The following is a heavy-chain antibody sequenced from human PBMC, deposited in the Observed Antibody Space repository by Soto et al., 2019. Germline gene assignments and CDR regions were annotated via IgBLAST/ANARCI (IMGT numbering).Heavy chain of an antibody. CDR3: ARGAQQWLVSF. V-gene: IGHV4-4*02. CDR2: IYHSGST. J-gene: IGHJ4*02. CDR1: GGSISSSNW. D-gene: IGHD6-19*01. Sequence: QVQLQESGPGLVKPSGTLSLTCAVSGGSISSSNWWSWVRQPPGKGLEWIGEIYHSGSTNYNPSLTSRVPISVDQSKNQCSLKLSSVTAADTAVYYCARGAQQWLVSFWGQGTLVTVSS.